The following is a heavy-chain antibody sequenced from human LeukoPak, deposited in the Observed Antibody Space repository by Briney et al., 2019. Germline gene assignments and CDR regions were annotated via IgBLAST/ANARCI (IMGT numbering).Heavy chain of an antibody. V-gene: IGHV4-34*01. J-gene: IGHJ4*02. CDR3: ARVLLHCSGGSCYTDDY. CDR2: INHSGST. Sequence: SSETLSLTCAVYGGSFSGYYWSWIRQPPGKGLEWIGEINHSGSTNYNPSLKSRVTISVDTSKNQFSLKLSSVTAADTAVYYCARVLLHCSGGSCYTDDYWGQGTLVTVSS. D-gene: IGHD2-15*01. CDR1: GGSFSGYY.